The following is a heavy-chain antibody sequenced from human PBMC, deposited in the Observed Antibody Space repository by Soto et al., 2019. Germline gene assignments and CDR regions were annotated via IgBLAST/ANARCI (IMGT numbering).Heavy chain of an antibody. Sequence: GESLKISCKGSGYSFTSYWIGWARQMPGKGLEWMGFIYPGDSDTRYSPSFQGQVTISADKSINTAYLQWSSLKASDTAMYYCARRRYTYGEFDYWGQGTLVTVSS. CDR1: GYSFTSYW. CDR2: IYPGDSDT. D-gene: IGHD5-18*01. J-gene: IGHJ4*02. V-gene: IGHV5-51*01. CDR3: ARRRYTYGEFDY.